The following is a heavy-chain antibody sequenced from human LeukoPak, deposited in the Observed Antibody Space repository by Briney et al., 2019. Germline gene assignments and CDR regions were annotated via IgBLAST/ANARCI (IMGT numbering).Heavy chain of an antibody. CDR3: ARDADCSGGSCHQAQYYYGMDV. CDR1: GCTSSSYA. V-gene: IGHV1-69*13. D-gene: IGHD2-15*01. J-gene: IGHJ6*02. CDR2: FIPILGTA. Sequence: ASVTVSRKASGCTSSSYAISWVRQAPGQGLEWMGGFIPILGTANYAQKVLGRVTITADESTSTAYMELSSLRSEDTAVYYCARDADCSGGSCHQAQYYYGMDVWGQGTTVTVSS.